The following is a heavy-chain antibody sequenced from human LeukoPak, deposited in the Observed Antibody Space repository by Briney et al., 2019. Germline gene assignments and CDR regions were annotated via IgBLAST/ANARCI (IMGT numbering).Heavy chain of an antibody. V-gene: IGHV1-69*05. Sequence: ASVKLSCKASGGTFSSYAISWVRQAPGQGLEWMGGIIPIFGTANYAHNFQGRVTITTDDSTSTAYMELSSLRTEDTAVYYCAREGSGGNWFDPWGEGTLVTVSS. D-gene: IGHD3-10*01. CDR2: IIPIFGTA. CDR3: AREGSGGNWFDP. J-gene: IGHJ5*02. CDR1: GGTFSSYA.